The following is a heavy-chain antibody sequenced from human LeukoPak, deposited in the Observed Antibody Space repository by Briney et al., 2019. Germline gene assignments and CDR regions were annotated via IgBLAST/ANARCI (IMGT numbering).Heavy chain of an antibody. V-gene: IGHV1-2*02. CDR2: INPNSGDT. D-gene: IGHD3-16*01. Sequence: ASVKVSCKASGGTFSSYAISWVRQAPGQGLERMGWINPNSGDTNYAQKFQGRVTMTRDTSISTAYMELSRLRSDDTAVYYCARVRYRLAETYIDYWGQGTLVTVSS. J-gene: IGHJ4*02. CDR1: GGTFSSYA. CDR3: ARVRYRLAETYIDY.